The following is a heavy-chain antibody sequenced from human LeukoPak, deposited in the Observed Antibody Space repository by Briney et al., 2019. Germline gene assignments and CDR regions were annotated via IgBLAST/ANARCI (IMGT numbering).Heavy chain of an antibody. V-gene: IGHV3-21*01. J-gene: IGHJ4*02. CDR2: ISSSSSYI. Sequence: GGSLRLSCAASGFTFSSYSMNWVRQAPGKGLEWVSSISSSSSYIYYADSVKGRFTISRDNSKNTVYLQMNSLRAEDTAVYYCAKDSGSYWGGMSDYWGQGTLVTVSS. CDR1: GFTFSSYS. D-gene: IGHD1-26*01. CDR3: AKDSGSYWGGMSDY.